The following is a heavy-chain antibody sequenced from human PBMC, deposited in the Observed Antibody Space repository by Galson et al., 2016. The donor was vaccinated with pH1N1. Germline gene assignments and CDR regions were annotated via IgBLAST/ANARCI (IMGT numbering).Heavy chain of an antibody. J-gene: IGHJ4*02. CDR3: ARVRILTGYYHPYYVDY. CDR2: IYYSGTT. CDR1: GASVSSGDHC. V-gene: IGHV4-30-4*08. Sequence: TLSLPCTVSGASVSSGDHCWSWVRQPPGKGLEWIGYIYYSGTTYYNPSLQSRFIISVDTSRNQFSLKLNSVTAADTALYYCARVRILTGYYHPYYVDYWGQGTLVTVSS. D-gene: IGHD3-9*01.